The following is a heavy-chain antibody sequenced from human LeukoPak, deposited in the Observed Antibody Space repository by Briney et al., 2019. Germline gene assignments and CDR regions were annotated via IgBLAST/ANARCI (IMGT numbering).Heavy chain of an antibody. CDR2: ISWNSANI. CDR1: GFTFRTYA. Sequence: GGSLRLSCEASGFTFRTYAMHWVRQAPGKGLEWVSGISWNSANIGYADSVKGRFTISRDNAKNSLYLQMNSLRPEDTALYYCAKSPVGGGQWLVDYFHHWGQGTLVTDSS. V-gene: IGHV3-9*01. D-gene: IGHD6-19*01. CDR3: AKSPVGGGQWLVDYFHH. J-gene: IGHJ4*02.